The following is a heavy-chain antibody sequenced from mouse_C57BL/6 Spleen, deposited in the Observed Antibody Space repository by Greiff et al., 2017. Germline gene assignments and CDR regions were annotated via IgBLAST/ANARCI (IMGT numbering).Heavy chain of an antibody. V-gene: IGHV3-1*01. CDR2: ISYSGST. D-gene: IGHD1-1*01. Sequence: EVQLVESGPGMVKPSQSLSLTCTVTGYSITSGYDWHWIRHFPGNKLEWMGYISYSGSTNYNPSLQSRISITHDTSKNHFFLKLNSVTTEDTATYYCARADYYGSSWDWYFDVWGTGTTVTVSS. CDR3: ARADYYGSSWDWYFDV. CDR1: GYSITSGYD. J-gene: IGHJ1*03.